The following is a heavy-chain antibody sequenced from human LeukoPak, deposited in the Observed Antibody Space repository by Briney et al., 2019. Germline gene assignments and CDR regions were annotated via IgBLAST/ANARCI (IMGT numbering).Heavy chain of an antibody. Sequence: ASVKVSCKASGYTFTGYHIHWVRQAPGQGLEWKGRINPYSGDTNFAQKFQGRVTMTRDTSITTAYIDLSSLTPDDTAVYFCARDQGSLTRSWYTGYWGQGTQVTVSS. J-gene: IGHJ4*02. CDR2: INPYSGDT. D-gene: IGHD6-13*01. CDR1: GYTFTGYH. CDR3: ARDQGSLTRSWYTGY. V-gene: IGHV1-2*06.